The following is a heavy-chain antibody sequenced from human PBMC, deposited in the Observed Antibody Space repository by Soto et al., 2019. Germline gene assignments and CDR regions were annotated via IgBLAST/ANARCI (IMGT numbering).Heavy chain of an antibody. D-gene: IGHD2-2*01. J-gene: IGHJ6*02. CDR2: IYYSGNT. CDR3: ARLGGYCSTTGCYGYYAMDV. CDR1: GGSISSSNYY. V-gene: IGHV4-39*01. Sequence: PSETLSLTCTVSGGSISSSNYYWGWIRQPPGKGLELIGSIYYSGNTYYNPSLKSRVTMSVDTSKNQFSLKLSSVTAADTAVYYCARLGGYCSTTGCYGYYAMDVWGQGTTVT.